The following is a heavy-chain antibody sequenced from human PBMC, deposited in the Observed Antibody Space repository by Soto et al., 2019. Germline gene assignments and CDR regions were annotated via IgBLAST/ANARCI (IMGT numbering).Heavy chain of an antibody. CDR3: ARHKGGYYSGVDV. CDR1: CGSISSISYY. J-gene: IGHJ6*02. D-gene: IGHD3-16*01. Sequence: PSETLSLTCTVSCGSISSISYYWACIRQPPGKGLEWIGNIYYSGTTYYNPSLKSRVTISVDTSKNQFSLKLSSVTAADTAVYYCARHKGGYYSGVDVWGQGTTVTVSS. CDR2: IYYSGTT. V-gene: IGHV4-39*01.